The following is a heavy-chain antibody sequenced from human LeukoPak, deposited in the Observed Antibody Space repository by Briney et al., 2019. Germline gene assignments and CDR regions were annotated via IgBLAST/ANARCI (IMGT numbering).Heavy chain of an antibody. CDR1: GYTFTSYD. J-gene: IGHJ4*02. Sequence: ASVKVSCKASGYTFTSYDINWVLQATGQGLEWMGWMNPNSGNTGYAQKFQGRVTITRNTSISTAYMELSSLRSEDTAVYYCAAESNYGDYNAYWGQGTLVTVSS. D-gene: IGHD4-17*01. V-gene: IGHV1-8*03. CDR3: AAESNYGDYNAY. CDR2: MNPNSGNT.